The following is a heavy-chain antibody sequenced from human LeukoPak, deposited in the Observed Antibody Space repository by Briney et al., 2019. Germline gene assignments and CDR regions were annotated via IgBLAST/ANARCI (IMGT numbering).Heavy chain of an antibody. V-gene: IGHV1-18*01. D-gene: IGHD3-10*01. CDR3: ARGYDYYGSGSYGYYFDY. Sequence: GASVKVSCKASGYTFTSYGISWVRQAPGQGFEWMGWINAYTGNTNYAQKLQGRVTMTTDTSTSTAYLELRSLRSDDTAVYYCARGYDYYGSGSYGYYFDYWGQGTLVTVSS. J-gene: IGHJ4*02. CDR1: GYTFTSYG. CDR2: INAYTGNT.